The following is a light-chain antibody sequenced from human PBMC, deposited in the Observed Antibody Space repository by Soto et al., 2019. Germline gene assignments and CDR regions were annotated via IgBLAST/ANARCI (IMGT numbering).Light chain of an antibody. CDR1: QSLSTY. V-gene: IGKV3-11*01. CDR2: DTS. J-gene: IGKJ2*01. CDR3: QQRSTWPPGYT. Sequence: DNVLTQSPGTLSLSPGERATLSCRASQSLSTYVSWYQQKPGQAPRLLIYDTSKRATGVPTRFIGSGSGTDFTLTISSLEAEDFALYYCQQRSTWPPGYTFGQGTKLEIK.